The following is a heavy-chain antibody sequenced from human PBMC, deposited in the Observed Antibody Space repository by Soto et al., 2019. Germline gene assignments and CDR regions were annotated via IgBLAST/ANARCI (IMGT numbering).Heavy chain of an antibody. CDR1: GFRFSSYS. D-gene: IGHD6-19*01. V-gene: IGHV3-48*04. CDR2: IDHSSSSV. J-gene: IGHJ2*01. CDR3: AVGIAVARGYFDL. Sequence: EVQLVESGGGLVQPGGSLRLSCAASGFRFSSYSMNWVRQAPGKGPEWVSYIDHSSSSVRYVDSVEGRFTISRDNAKDSLSLQMNSLSGEDTAMYYCAVGIAVARGYFDLWGRGTLVTVSS.